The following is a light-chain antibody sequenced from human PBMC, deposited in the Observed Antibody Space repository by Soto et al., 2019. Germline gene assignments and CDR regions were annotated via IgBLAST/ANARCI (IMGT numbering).Light chain of an antibody. J-gene: IGLJ2*01. CDR3: SSFAGSYTLV. CDR2: DVS. V-gene: IGLV2-11*01. CDR1: SNDVGGYNF. Sequence: QSALTQPRSVSGSPGQSVTISCTGTSNDVGGYNFVSWYQQHPGKVPKLFIYDVSRRPSGVPDRFSGSKSGNTTSLTTSGLHAEDEADYYCSSFAGSYTLVFGGGTKLTVL.